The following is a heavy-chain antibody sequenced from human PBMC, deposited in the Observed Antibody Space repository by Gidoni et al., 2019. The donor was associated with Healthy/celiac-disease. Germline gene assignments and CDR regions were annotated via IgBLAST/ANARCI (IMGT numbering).Heavy chain of an antibody. V-gene: IGHV3-30*18. CDR2: ISYDGSNK. Sequence: CPVSGFTFSSYGMHWVRQAPGKGLEWVAVISYDGSNKYYADSVKGRFTISRDNSKNTLYLQMNSLRAEDTAVYYCAKGSGWYGGDYFDYWGQGTLVTVSS. CDR1: GFTFSSYG. CDR3: AKGSGWYGGDYFDY. J-gene: IGHJ4*02. D-gene: IGHD6-19*01.